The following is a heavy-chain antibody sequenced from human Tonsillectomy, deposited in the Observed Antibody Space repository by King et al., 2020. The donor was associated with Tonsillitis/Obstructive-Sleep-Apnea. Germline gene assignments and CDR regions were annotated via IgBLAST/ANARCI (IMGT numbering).Heavy chain of an antibody. CDR2: ISRDGGST. V-gene: IGHV3-43*01. CDR1: GFTFDDYT. Sequence: VQLVESGGVVVQPGGSLRLACAASGFTFDDYTMHWVRHVPGKGLEWVSLISRDGGSTNYADSVKGRLTISRDNSQNSLYLQMNSLRTEDTALYYCVRAGTTIDYYYGMDVWGQGTTVTVSS. D-gene: IGHD1-1*01. CDR3: VRAGTTIDYYYGMDV. J-gene: IGHJ6*02.